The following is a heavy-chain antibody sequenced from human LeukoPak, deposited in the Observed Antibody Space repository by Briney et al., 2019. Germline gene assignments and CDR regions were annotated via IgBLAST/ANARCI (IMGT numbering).Heavy chain of an antibody. Sequence: SETLSLTCTVSGGSISSGDYSWSWIRQPPGKGLEWIGYIYHSGITYYNPSLRSRVTISLDRSKNQFSLKLSSVTAADTAVYYCARDTVLAFDIWGQGTMVTVSS. J-gene: IGHJ3*02. CDR2: IYHSGIT. V-gene: IGHV4-30-2*01. D-gene: IGHD4-17*01. CDR1: GGSISSGDYS. CDR3: ARDTVLAFDI.